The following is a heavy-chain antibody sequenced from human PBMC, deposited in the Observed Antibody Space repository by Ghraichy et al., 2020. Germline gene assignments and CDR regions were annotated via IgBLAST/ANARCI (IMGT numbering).Heavy chain of an antibody. CDR3: ARVAASVYY. J-gene: IGHJ4*02. D-gene: IGHD6-6*01. CDR1: GFTVSSNY. V-gene: IGHV3-66*01. CDR2: IYSDGST. Sequence: GGSLRLSCAASGFTVSSNYMSWVRQAPGKGLEWVSVIYSDGSTYYEDAVKGRFTISTDNTKNMLYLQMNSLRDEDTAVYYCARVAASVYYWGQRILVTGSS.